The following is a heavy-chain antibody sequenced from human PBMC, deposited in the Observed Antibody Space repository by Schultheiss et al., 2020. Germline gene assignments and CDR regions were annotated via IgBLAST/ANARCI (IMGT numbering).Heavy chain of an antibody. V-gene: IGHV3-30-3*01. CDR2: ISSDGNTK. J-gene: IGHJ5*02. CDR3: ARDLRYFDWGTFNWFDP. CDR1: GFTFSSYA. Sequence: GGSLRLSCAASGFTFSSYAMHWVRRAPGKGLEWVAIISSDGNTKYYADSVKGRFTISRDNSKNTLYLQMNSLRAEDSAVYYCARDLRYFDWGTFNWFDPWGQGTLVTVSS. D-gene: IGHD3-9*01.